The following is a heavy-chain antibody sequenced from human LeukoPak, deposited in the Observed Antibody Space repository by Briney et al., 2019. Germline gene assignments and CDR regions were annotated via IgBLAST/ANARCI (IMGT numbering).Heavy chain of an antibody. D-gene: IGHD3-22*01. J-gene: IGHJ4*02. CDR2: ISSSSYI. CDR1: GFTFSSYS. CDR3: ARDRGSYYDSSGPGDY. V-gene: IGHV3-21*01. Sequence: GGSLRLSCAASGFTFSSYSMNWVRQAPGKGLEWVSSISSSSYIYYADSVKGRFTISRDNAKNSLYLQMNSLRAEDTAVYYCARDRGSYYDSSGPGDYWGQGTLVTVSS.